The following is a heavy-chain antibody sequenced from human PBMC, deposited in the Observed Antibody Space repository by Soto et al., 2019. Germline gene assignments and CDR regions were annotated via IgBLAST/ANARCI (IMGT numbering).Heavy chain of an antibody. CDR2: ISVYNDNT. Sequence: QVQLVQSGAEVKKPGASVKVSCKASGYTFTKYAISWMRQAPGQGLEWVGWISVYNDNTKYAENFQGRVTVTTDTSTTPADMELRSLRSDDTAVYYCAREGAGLYYYYYGMDVWGQGTTVTVPS. CDR1: GYTFTKYA. J-gene: IGHJ6*02. CDR3: AREGAGLYYYYYGMDV. D-gene: IGHD6-19*01. V-gene: IGHV1-18*01.